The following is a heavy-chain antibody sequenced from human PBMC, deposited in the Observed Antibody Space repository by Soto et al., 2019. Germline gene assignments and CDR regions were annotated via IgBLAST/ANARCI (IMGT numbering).Heavy chain of an antibody. Sequence: PSETLSLTCTFSCGSISSSSYYCGWIRQPPGKGLEWIGSIYYSGSTYYNPSLKSRVTISVDTSKNQFSLKLSSVTAADTAVYYCARHRIVVVPAAIRGGDYYYYYGLDVWGQVTAVTVS. J-gene: IGHJ6*02. V-gene: IGHV4-39*01. CDR2: IYYSGST. D-gene: IGHD2-2*01. CDR1: CGSISSSSYY. CDR3: ARHRIVVVPAAIRGGDYYYYYGLDV.